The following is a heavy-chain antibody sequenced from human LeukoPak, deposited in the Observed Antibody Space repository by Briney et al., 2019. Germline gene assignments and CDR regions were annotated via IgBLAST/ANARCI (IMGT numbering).Heavy chain of an antibody. Sequence: GGSLRLSCAASGFTVSSNYMSWVRQAPGKGLDWVSVIYSGGSTYYADSVKGRFTISRDNPKNTLYLQMNSLRAEDTAVYCCARDLPFDYWGQGTLVTVSS. V-gene: IGHV3-53*01. CDR2: IYSGGST. J-gene: IGHJ4*02. CDR3: ARDLPFDY. CDR1: GFTVSSNY.